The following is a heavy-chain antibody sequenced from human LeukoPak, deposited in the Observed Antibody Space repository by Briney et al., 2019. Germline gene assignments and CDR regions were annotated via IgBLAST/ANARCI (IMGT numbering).Heavy chain of an antibody. CDR3: AIQTLDYGSGSYYILGY. Sequence: PGESLKISCKGSGYSFTSYSIGWVRDMPGKGLEWMGIIYPGDSDTRYSSSFQGQVTISADKSISTAYPQRSSLKASDTAMYYCAIQTLDYGSGSYYILGYWGQGTPVTVSS. CDR2: IYPGDSDT. CDR1: GYSFTSYS. D-gene: IGHD3-10*01. V-gene: IGHV5-51*01. J-gene: IGHJ4*02.